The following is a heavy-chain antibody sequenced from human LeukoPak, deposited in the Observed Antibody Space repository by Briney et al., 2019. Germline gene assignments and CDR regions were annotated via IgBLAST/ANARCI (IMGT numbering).Heavy chain of an antibody. CDR1: GFVFTSYG. CDR3: ARDLSTAMVSPGYP. J-gene: IGHJ5*02. V-gene: IGHV1-69*13. CDR2: IIPIFGTA. D-gene: IGHD5-18*01. Sequence: SVKVSCKASGFVFTSYGFTWVRQAPGQGLEWMGGIIPIFGTANYAQKFQGRVTITADESTSTAYMELSSLRSEDTAVYYCARDLSTAMVSPGYPWGQGTLVTVSS.